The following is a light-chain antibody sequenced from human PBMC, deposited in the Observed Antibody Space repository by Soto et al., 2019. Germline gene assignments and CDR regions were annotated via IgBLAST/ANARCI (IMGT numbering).Light chain of an antibody. Sequence: EIVLTQSPGTLSLSPGERATLSCRASQSVSSSYLAWYQQKPGQAPRLLLYGASSRATGIPDRFSGSGSGTDFTLTISRLEPEDFAVYYCQQYGTSPLTFGVGTKGEIK. CDR2: GAS. J-gene: IGKJ4*01. V-gene: IGKV3-20*01. CDR3: QQYGTSPLT. CDR1: QSVSSSY.